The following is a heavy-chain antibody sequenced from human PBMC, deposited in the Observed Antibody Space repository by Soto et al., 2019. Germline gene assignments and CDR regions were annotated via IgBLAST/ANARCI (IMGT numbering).Heavy chain of an antibody. CDR1: GDTFSSYI. V-gene: IGHV1-69*08. CDR2: VIPVLTTT. CDR3: ARRRYCGYDCYHKHYYGMDV. Sequence: QVQLVQSGAEVKKPGSSLRVSCRSSGDTFSSYIVNWLRLAPGRGLEWMGRVIPVLTTTDYAQNCRGRVTISADRSTNTVYLDLSSLRSDDTAVYYCARRRYCGYDCYHKHYYGMDVWGQGSLVTVAS. J-gene: IGHJ6*02. D-gene: IGHD2-21*02.